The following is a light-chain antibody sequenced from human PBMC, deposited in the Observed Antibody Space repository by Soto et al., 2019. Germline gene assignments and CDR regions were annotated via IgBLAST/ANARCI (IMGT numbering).Light chain of an antibody. CDR2: DAS. J-gene: IGKJ4*01. CDR1: QDISNY. CDR3: QQYDKRLLT. V-gene: IGKV1-33*01. Sequence: DIQMTQSPSSLSASVGDRVTITCQASQDISNYLNWYQQKPGKAPKLLTYDASNLETGIPSRFSGSGSGTDFTFTISSPQPEDIAIYYCQQYDKRLLTFGGGTKVEIK.